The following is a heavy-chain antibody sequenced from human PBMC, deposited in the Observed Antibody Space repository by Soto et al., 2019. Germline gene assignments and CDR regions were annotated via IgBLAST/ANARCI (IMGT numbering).Heavy chain of an antibody. J-gene: IGHJ4*02. CDR2: IYPGNSDT. D-gene: IGHD5-12*01. Sequence: PGESLKISCQGSGYRFTSYWIGWVRQMPGKGLEWMGIIYPGNSDTRYSPSFQGQATISADKSITTAYLQWSSLKASDTAMYYCERMRAQYSPYDKKWGPGDYWGQGTLVTVSS. V-gene: IGHV5-51*01. CDR1: GYRFTSYW. CDR3: ERMRAQYSPYDKKWGPGDY.